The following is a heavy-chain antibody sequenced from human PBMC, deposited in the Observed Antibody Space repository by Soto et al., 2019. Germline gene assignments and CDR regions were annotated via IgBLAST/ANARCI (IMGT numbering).Heavy chain of an antibody. J-gene: IGHJ4*02. D-gene: IGHD6-19*01. Sequence: QVQLVQSGAEVKKPGASVKVSCKASGYTFTSYAMHWVRQAPGQRLEWMGWINAGNGNTKYSQKFQGRVTITRDTSASTAYMELSSLRSEDTAVYYCARFGTLVRAVAGTGPLGYWGQGTLVTVSS. CDR3: ARFGTLVRAVAGTGPLGY. CDR2: INAGNGNT. V-gene: IGHV1-3*01. CDR1: GYTFTSYA.